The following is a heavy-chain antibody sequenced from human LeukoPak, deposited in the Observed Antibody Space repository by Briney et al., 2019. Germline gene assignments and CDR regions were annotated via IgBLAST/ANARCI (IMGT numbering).Heavy chain of an antibody. CDR2: IRLGGGLT. J-gene: IGHJ2*01. D-gene: IGHD3-10*01. CDR1: GFTLMNYV. V-gene: IGHV3-23*01. CDR3: ARKITMVRGPLIKGYFDL. Sequence: QPGGSLRLSCSGPGFTLMNYVMAWVRQAPGKGLEWVSSIRLGGGLTHSADPVKGRFIISRDMNTLFLQMNNLRPEDTAMYYCARKITMVRGPLIKGYFDLWGRGTLVSVSS.